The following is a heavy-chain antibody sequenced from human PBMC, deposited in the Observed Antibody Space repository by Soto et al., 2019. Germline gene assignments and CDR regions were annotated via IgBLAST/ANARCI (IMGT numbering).Heavy chain of an antibody. J-gene: IGHJ2*01. Sequence: QVQLVQSGAEVKKPGASVKVSCKASGYTFTSYYMHWVRQAPGQGLEWMGIINPSGGSTSYAQKFQGSVTMTRATSTSTVYMELSSLRSEDPAVYYRARDLSSDMYFDLWGRGTLVTVSS. CDR2: INPSGGST. V-gene: IGHV1-46*01. CDR3: ARDLSSDMYFDL. CDR1: GYTFTSYY.